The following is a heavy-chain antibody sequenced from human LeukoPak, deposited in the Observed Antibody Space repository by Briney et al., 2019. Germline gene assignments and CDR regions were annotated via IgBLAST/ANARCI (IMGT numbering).Heavy chain of an antibody. Sequence: ASVKVSCKASGGTFSSYAISWVRQAPGQGLEWMGGIIPIFGTANYAQKFQGRVTITADKSTSTAYMELSSLRSEDTAVYYCARATRLRPGCSSTSCYLLGPNYWGQGTLVTVSS. J-gene: IGHJ4*02. D-gene: IGHD2-2*01. CDR2: IIPIFGTA. CDR3: ARATRLRPGCSSTSCYLLGPNY. V-gene: IGHV1-69*06. CDR1: GGTFSSYA.